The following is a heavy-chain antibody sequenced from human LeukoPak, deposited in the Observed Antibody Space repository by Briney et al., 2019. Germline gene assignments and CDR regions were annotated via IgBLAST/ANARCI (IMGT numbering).Heavy chain of an antibody. J-gene: IGHJ3*02. CDR3: AKAFREFGSSSYSSFDI. Sequence: PGGSLRLSCAASGFTFSSYAMSWVRQAPGKGLEWVSMTSGTGDETHYSDPVKGRFTISKDNSKNILYLQMNSLRAEDTAVYYCAKAFREFGSSSYSSFDIWGQGTLVTVSS. D-gene: IGHD3-10*01. CDR1: GFTFSSYA. V-gene: IGHV3-23*01. CDR2: TSGTGDET.